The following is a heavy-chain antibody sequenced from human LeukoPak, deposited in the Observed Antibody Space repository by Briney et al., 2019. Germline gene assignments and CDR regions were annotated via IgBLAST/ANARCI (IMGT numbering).Heavy chain of an antibody. CDR1: GYTFTGYY. CDR3: ARDPSGYYMDAFDI. J-gene: IGHJ3*02. Sequence: GASVKVSCKASGYTFTGYYMHWVRQAPGQGLEWMGWINPNSGGTNYAQKFQGWVTMTRDTSISTAYMDLSSLTSDDTAVYYCARDPSGYYMDAFDIWGQGTMVIVSS. V-gene: IGHV1-2*04. CDR2: INPNSGGT. D-gene: IGHD3-3*01.